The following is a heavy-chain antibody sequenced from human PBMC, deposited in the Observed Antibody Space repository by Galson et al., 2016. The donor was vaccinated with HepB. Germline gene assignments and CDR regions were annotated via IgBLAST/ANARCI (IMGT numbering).Heavy chain of an antibody. CDR2: LYYSGTT. CDR1: GASISGSSYY. J-gene: IGHJ5*02. Sequence: SETLSLTCSVTGASISGSSYYWVWIRQPPGQGLEWIGSLYYSGTTYYSSSLKRRVTISVNTSKNHFSLRLNSVTAADTAVYYCARESYSSSTNWFDPWGPGARVIVSS. CDR3: ARESYSSSTNWFDP. V-gene: IGHV4-39*07. D-gene: IGHD6-13*01.